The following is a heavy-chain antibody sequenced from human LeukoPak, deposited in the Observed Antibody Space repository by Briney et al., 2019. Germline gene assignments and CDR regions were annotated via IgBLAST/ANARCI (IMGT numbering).Heavy chain of an antibody. CDR1: GGSISRTNW. D-gene: IGHD2-2*01. CDR3: ARRAKDIVVVPAAMRLEQWLVRSRSDAFDI. J-gene: IGHJ3*02. Sequence: SETLSLTCAVSGGSISRTNWWSWVRQPPGKGLEWIGEIYHSGNTNYNPSLKSRVTISVDTSKNQFSLKLSSVTAADTAVYYCARRAKDIVVVPAAMRLEQWLVRSRSDAFDIWGQGTMVTVSS. CDR2: IYHSGNT. V-gene: IGHV4-4*02.